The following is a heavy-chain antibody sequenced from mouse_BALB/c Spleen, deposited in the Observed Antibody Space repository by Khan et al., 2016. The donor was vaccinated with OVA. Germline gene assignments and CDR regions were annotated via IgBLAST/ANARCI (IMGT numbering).Heavy chain of an antibody. D-gene: IGHD1-2*01. CDR2: IFPNTGGT. J-gene: IGHJ3*01. Sequence: VQLQQSGPELVKPGASVKISCKASGYTFTDYNMDWVRQSQGESLEWIGYIFPNTGGTGYNQKFKTKATLTVDSSSSTAYMELRNLPSDDSAVYFCARAGYGSFGFWGQGTLVTVSA. CDR1: GYTFTDYN. V-gene: IGHV1S29*02. CDR3: ARAGYGSFGF.